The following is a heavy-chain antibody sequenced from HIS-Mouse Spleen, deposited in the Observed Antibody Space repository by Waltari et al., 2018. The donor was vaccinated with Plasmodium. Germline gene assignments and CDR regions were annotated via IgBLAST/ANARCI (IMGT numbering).Heavy chain of an antibody. CDR3: AREWGSRYWYFDL. D-gene: IGHD7-27*01. Sequence: QVQLVQSGAEVKKPGASVKVSCKASGYTFTGYYMHWVRQAPGQGREWMGWSKPNSGGTNYAQKFEGRVTMTRDTSISTAYMELSRLRSDDTAVYYCAREWGSRYWYFDLWGRGTLVTVSS. J-gene: IGHJ2*01. CDR1: GYTFTGYY. CDR2: SKPNSGGT. V-gene: IGHV1-2*02.